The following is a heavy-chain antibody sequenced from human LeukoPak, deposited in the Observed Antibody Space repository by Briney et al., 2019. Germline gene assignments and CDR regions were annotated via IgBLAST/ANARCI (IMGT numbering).Heavy chain of an antibody. CDR1: GFTFSNDG. D-gene: IGHD6-19*01. CDR3: ARGRIAVALYYGMDV. CDR2: IRYDGVIQ. V-gene: IGHV3-30*02. J-gene: IGHJ6*02. Sequence: GGSLRLSCAASGFTFSNDGMHWVRQAPGKGLEWVALIRYDGVIQYADSVKGRFTISRDNSKNTVYLQMNSLRAADTAVYYCARGRIAVALYYGMDVWGHGTTVTVFS.